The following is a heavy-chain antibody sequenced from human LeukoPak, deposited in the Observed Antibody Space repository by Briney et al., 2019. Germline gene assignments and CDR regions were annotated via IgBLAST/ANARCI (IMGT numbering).Heavy chain of an antibody. Sequence: ASVKVSCKASGYTFTGYYMHWVRQAPGQGLEWMGWINPNHGGTHYAQKFQGRVTMTRDTSITTAYMELSSLRSDDTAVFYCGIYSVEYGPWFPDYWGQGTLVTVSS. J-gene: IGHJ4*02. CDR3: GIYSVEYGPWFPDY. D-gene: IGHD5/OR15-5a*01. CDR1: GYTFTGYY. CDR2: INPNHGGT. V-gene: IGHV1-2*02.